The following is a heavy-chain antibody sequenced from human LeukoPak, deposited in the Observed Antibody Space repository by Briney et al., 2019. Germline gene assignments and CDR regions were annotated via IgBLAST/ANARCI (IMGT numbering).Heavy chain of an antibody. CDR2: IKQDGSEK. V-gene: IGHV3-7*01. CDR3: ARDDSSGYFPSAFDI. J-gene: IGHJ3*02. CDR1: GFTFSSYA. D-gene: IGHD3-22*01. Sequence: QPGGSLRLSCAASGFTFSSYAMSWVRQAPGKGLEWVANIKQDGSEKYYVNSVKGRFTISRDNAKNSLYLQMNSLRAEDTAVYYCARDDSSGYFPSAFDIWGQGTMVTVSS.